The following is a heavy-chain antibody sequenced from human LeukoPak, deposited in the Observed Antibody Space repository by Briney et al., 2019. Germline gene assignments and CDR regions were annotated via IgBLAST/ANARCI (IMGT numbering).Heavy chain of an antibody. CDR3: ASWYSSGWKYFDY. Sequence: SETLSLTCTVSGDSISSNNYYWGWIRQPPGKGLEWIGSISYSGSTYYNPSLKSRVTISVDTSKNQFSLKLSSVTAADTAVYYCASWYSSGWKYFDYWGQGTLVTVSS. J-gene: IGHJ4*02. D-gene: IGHD6-19*01. CDR2: ISYSGST. CDR1: GDSISSNNYY. V-gene: IGHV4-39*07.